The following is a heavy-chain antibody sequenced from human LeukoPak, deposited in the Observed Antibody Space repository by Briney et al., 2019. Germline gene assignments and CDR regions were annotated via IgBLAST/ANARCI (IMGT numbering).Heavy chain of an antibody. CDR1: GGSFSGYY. D-gene: IGHD5-12*01. V-gene: IGHV4-34*01. Sequence: PSETLSLTCAVYGGSFSGYYWSWIRQHPGKGLEWIGEINHSGSTNYNPSLKSRVTISVDTSKNQFSLKLSSVTAADTAVYYCARASATVNSTPFDYWGQGTLVTVSS. J-gene: IGHJ4*02. CDR3: ARASATVNSTPFDY. CDR2: INHSGST.